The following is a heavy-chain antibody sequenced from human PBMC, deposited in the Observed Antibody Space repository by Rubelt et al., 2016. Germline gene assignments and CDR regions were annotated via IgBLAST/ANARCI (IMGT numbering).Heavy chain of an antibody. CDR2: INMDGSDT. CDR3: ARGHLAVQPN. D-gene: IGHD6-19*01. Sequence: VQLVESGGGVVQPGRSLRLSCAASGFTFSRYGMHWVRQAPGKGLVWVSRINMDGSDTSYADSVKGRFTISRDNAKSTLYLQMNSPRVEDTAVYYCARGHLAVQPNWGQGTLVAVSS. CDR1: GFTFSRYG. J-gene: IGHJ4*02. V-gene: IGHV3-74*02.